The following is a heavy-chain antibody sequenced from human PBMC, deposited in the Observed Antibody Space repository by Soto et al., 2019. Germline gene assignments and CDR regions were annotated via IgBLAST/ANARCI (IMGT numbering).Heavy chain of an antibody. D-gene: IGHD3-10*01. CDR1: GGSFSGYQ. V-gene: IGHV4-34*01. CDR2: INGSGTI. CDR3: ARGLILWFGELSRRGGYYSYMDV. J-gene: IGHJ6*03. Sequence: QVQLQQWGAGLLKPSETLSLTCAVYGGSFSGYQWTWIRQTPGEGLEWIGEINGSGTINYNPSLNRRVPILVDMAKQQISLTLRSATAADTAVYYCARGLILWFGELSRRGGYYSYMDVWGKGTSVTVSS.